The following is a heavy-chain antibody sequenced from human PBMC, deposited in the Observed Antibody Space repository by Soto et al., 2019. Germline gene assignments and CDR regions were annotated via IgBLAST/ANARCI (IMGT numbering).Heavy chain of an antibody. CDR1: GGSISSYY. Sequence: SETLSLTCTVSGGSISSYYWSWIRQPPGKGLEWIGYIYYSGSTNYNPSLKSRVTISVDTSKNQFSLKLSSVTAADTAVYYCARAPRSSSWTSYYYFDYWGQGTLVTV. D-gene: IGHD6-13*01. CDR2: IYYSGST. J-gene: IGHJ4*02. V-gene: IGHV4-59*01. CDR3: ARAPRSSSWTSYYYFDY.